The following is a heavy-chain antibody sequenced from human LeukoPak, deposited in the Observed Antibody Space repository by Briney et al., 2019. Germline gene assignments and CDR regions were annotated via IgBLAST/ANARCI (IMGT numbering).Heavy chain of an antibody. Sequence: ASVKVSCKASGYTFTGYYMHWVRQAPGQGLEWMGGIIPIFGTANYAQKFQGRVTITADESTSTAYMELSSLRSEDTAVYYCARDVRDCSSTSCYPYYYYYGMDVWGQGTTVTVSS. CDR3: ARDVRDCSSTSCYPYYYYYGMDV. V-gene: IGHV1-69*13. CDR2: IIPIFGTA. CDR1: GYTFTGYY. D-gene: IGHD2-2*01. J-gene: IGHJ6*02.